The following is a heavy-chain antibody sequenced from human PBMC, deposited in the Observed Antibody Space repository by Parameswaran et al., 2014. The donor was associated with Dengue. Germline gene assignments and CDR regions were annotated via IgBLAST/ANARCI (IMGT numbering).Heavy chain of an antibody. CDR1: GFTFSGSA. J-gene: IGHJ6*02. V-gene: IGHV3-73*01. D-gene: IGHD3-3*01. CDR2: IRSKANSYAT. Sequence: GGSLRLSCAASGFTFSGSAMHWVRQASGKGLEWVGRIRSKANSYATAYAASVKGRFTISRDDSKNTAYLQMNSLKTEDTAVYYCTRQRVGFLESNGMDVWGQGTTVTVSS. CDR3: TRQRVGFLESNGMDV.